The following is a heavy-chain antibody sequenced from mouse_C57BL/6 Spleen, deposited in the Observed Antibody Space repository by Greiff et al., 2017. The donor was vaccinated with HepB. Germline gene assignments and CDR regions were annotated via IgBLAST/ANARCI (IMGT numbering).Heavy chain of an antibody. D-gene: IGHD2-1*01. CDR2: IDPSDSET. Sequence: QVQLQQPGAELVRPGSSVKLSCKASGYTFTSYWMHWVKQRPIQGLEWIGNIDPSDSETHYNQKFKDKATLTVDKSSSTAYMQLSSLTSEDSAVYYCARGYGNLPYWYCDVGGTGTTVTVSS. V-gene: IGHV1-52*01. CDR3: ARGYGNLPYWYCDV. CDR1: GYTFTSYW. J-gene: IGHJ1*03.